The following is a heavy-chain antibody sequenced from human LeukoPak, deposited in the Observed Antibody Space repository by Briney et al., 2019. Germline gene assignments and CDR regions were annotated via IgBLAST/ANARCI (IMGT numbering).Heavy chain of an antibody. CDR2: INHSGST. CDR3: ARAGYSSRFLDY. V-gene: IGHV4-34*01. Sequence: SETLSLTCAVYGGSFSGYYWSWIRQPPGKGLEWIGEINHSGSTNYNPSLKSRVTISVDTSKNQFSLKLSSVTAADTAVYYCARAGYSSRFLDYWGQGTLVTVSS. D-gene: IGHD6-13*01. J-gene: IGHJ4*02. CDR1: GGSFSGYY.